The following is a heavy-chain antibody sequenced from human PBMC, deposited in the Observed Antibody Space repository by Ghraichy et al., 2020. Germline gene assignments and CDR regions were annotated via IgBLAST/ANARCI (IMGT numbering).Heavy chain of an antibody. J-gene: IGHJ4*02. V-gene: IGHV4-34*01. CDR2: INHSGST. CDR3: ARGPRKQQQPKLYYFDY. CDR1: GGSFSGYY. D-gene: IGHD6-13*01. Sequence: SETLSLTCAVYGGSFSGYYWSWIRQPPGKGLEWIGEINHSGSTNYNPSLKSRVTISVDTSKNQFSLKLSSVTAADTAVYYCARGPRKQQQPKLYYFDYWGQGTLVTVSS.